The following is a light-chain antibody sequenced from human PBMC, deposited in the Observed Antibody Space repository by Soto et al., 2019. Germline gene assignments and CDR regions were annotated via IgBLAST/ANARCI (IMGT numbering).Light chain of an antibody. V-gene: IGLV1-40*01. Sequence: QSVLTQPPSVSGAPGQRVTISCTGSSSNIGAGYDVHWYQQLPGTAPKLLIYGNSNRPSGVPDRFSGSKSGTSASLAITGFQADDVAHHYCPPFVSSLSAVVFGGGPQVTFL. CDR2: GNS. CDR1: SSNIGAGYD. J-gene: IGLJ2*01. CDR3: PPFVSSLSAVV.